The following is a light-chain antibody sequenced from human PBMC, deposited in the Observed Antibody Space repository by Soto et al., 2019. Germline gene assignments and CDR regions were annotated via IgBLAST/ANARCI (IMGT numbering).Light chain of an antibody. CDR1: SSDVGGYNY. V-gene: IGLV2-14*01. CDR2: EVS. CDR3: SLYTSENTYV. Sequence: SALNQPASVSGSPGQSITISCTGTSSDVGGYNYVSWYQQHPGKAPKLMIYEVSYRPSGVSDRFSGSKSGNTASLTVSGLQAADEADYYCSLYTSENTYVFGTGTKVTVL. J-gene: IGLJ1*01.